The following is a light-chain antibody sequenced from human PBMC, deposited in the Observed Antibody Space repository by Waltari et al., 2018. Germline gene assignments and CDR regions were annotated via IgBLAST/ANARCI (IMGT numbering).Light chain of an antibody. CDR3: QQYFSSPDT. Sequence: DIVMTQSPDSLAVSLGERATINCKSSQTLLYTSNNKNYLTWYQQKSGQPPKVLIFWASTRESGVAERFNGSGSEADFTLTINSLQPEDVAVYFCQQYFSSPDTFGQGTKLEIK. J-gene: IGKJ2*01. CDR2: WAS. CDR1: QTLLYTSNNKNY. V-gene: IGKV4-1*01.